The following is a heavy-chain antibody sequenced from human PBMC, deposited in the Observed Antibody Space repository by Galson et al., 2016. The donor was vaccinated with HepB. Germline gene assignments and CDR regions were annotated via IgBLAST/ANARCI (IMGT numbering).Heavy chain of an antibody. D-gene: IGHD3-10*01. CDR3: ASDSTYYSGSGLDF. J-gene: IGHJ4*02. CDR1: GFTFSSTL. Sequence: SLRLSCATSGFTFSSTLMHWGRQAPGKGREWVSRITSDARSTSYAGSVKGRFIISRDNAKNTLHLQMNSLRVEDTAVYYCASDSTYYSGSGLDFWGQGTPVTVSP. V-gene: IGHV3-74*01. CDR2: ITSDARST.